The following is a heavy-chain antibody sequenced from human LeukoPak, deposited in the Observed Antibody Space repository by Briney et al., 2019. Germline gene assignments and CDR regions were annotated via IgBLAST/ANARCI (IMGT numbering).Heavy chain of an antibody. CDR1: GFTVSSNY. CDR2: IYSGGST. CDR3: ARDGGNIYYGPAPETYYFHY. D-gene: IGHD3-3*01. V-gene: IGHV3-66*01. Sequence: PGGSLRLSCAASGFTVSSNYMSWVRQAPGKGLEWVSVIYSGGSTYYADSVKGRFTISRDNAKNSLYLQMNSLRAEDTAVYYCARDGGNIYYGPAPETYYFHYWGQGTLVTVSS. J-gene: IGHJ4*02.